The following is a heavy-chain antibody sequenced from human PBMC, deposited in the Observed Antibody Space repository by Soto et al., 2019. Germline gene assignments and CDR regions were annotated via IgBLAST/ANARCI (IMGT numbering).Heavy chain of an antibody. CDR2: ISDSGDRT. Sequence: GGSLRLSCASSGFTLSMSAVNWVRQAPGKGLEWVSYISDSGDRTYYADSVKGRFTISRDRSKNTVSLQMDSLRAEDTAVYYCAKDRGIIVKAGDAFDVWGQGTKVTV. D-gene: IGHD3-16*02. V-gene: IGHV3-23*01. CDR3: AKDRGIIVKAGDAFDV. CDR1: GFTLSMSA. J-gene: IGHJ3*01.